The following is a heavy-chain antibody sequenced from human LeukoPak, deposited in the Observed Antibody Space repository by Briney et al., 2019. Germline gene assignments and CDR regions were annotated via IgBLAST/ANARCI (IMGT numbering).Heavy chain of an antibody. J-gene: IGHJ4*02. CDR2: ISWNSGSI. V-gene: IGHV3-9*01. Sequence: GRSLRLSCAASGFTFDDYAMHWVRQAPGKGLEWGAGISWNSGSIGYADSVKGRFTISRDNAKNSLYLQMNSLRAEDTALYYCAKAESGLIDYWGQGTLVTVSS. D-gene: IGHD3-22*01. CDR1: GFTFDDYA. CDR3: AKAESGLIDY.